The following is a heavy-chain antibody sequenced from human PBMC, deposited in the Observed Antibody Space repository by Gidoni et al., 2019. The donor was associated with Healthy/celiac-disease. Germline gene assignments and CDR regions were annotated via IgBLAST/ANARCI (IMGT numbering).Heavy chain of an antibody. Sequence: QVQLQQWGAGLLKPSETLSLTCAVYGGSFSGYYWSWIRQPPGKGLEWIGEINHSGSTNYNPSLKSRVTISVDTSKNQFSLKLSSVTAADTAVYYCARGLRGRWGSGSYSDYWGQGTLVTVSS. CDR3: ARGLRGRWGSGSYSDY. J-gene: IGHJ4*02. V-gene: IGHV4-34*01. CDR2: INHSGST. CDR1: GGSFSGYY. D-gene: IGHD3-10*01.